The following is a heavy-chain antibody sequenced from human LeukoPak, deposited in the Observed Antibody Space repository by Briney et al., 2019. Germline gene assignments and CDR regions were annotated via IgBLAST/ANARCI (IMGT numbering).Heavy chain of an antibody. Sequence: ASVKVSCKASGYTFMSYGISWVRQAPGQGLEWMGWITTYNDNRNYAQKVQGRVTMTTDTSTSTAYMELRSLRPDDTAVYYCARATGWSTVPTYDAFDVWGHGTMVTVSS. D-gene: IGHD4-17*01. CDR1: GYTFMSYG. J-gene: IGHJ3*01. V-gene: IGHV1-18*01. CDR2: ITTYNDNR. CDR3: ARATGWSTVPTYDAFDV.